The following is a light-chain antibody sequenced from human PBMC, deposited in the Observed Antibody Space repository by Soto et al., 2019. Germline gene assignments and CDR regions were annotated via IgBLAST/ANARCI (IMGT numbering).Light chain of an antibody. Sequence: EIVLTQSPGTLSLSPGERATLSCRASQSVSSSYLVWHQQKPGQAPRLLIYSSSSRAAGVSDRFSGSGSGTDFSLTISRLEPEDFAMYYCQQYGRSPTWTFGQGTKVDIK. CDR3: QQYGRSPTWT. J-gene: IGKJ1*01. CDR1: QSVSSSY. V-gene: IGKV3-20*01. CDR2: SSS.